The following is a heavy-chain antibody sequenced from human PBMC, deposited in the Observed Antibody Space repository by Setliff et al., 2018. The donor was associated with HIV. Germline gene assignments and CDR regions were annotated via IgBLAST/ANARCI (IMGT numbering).Heavy chain of an antibody. CDR1: GYTFTSCF. CDR3: VKEYHTEVTDTRVANDFDY. J-gene: IGHJ4*02. Sequence: ASVKVSCKASGYTFTSCFMHWVRQAPGQGLEYMGIINPSDGTTDYTQKFQDRVTMTSDTSTSTVYMELRSLRSEDTAIYYCVKEYHTEVTDTRVANDFDYWGQGTLVTVSS. D-gene: IGHD4-4*01. V-gene: IGHV1-46*01. CDR2: INPSDGTT.